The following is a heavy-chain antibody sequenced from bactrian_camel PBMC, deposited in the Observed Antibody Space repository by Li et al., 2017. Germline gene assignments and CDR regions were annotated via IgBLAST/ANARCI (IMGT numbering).Heavy chain of an antibody. CDR3: VVEAREGGSGDYCYTLGYEYNY. CDR1: GFTFGTKA. J-gene: IGHJ4*01. D-gene: IGHD2*01. V-gene: IGHV3S31*01. CDR2: INNGEDEQT. Sequence: VQLVESGGGLVQPGGSLRLPCLASGFTFGTKAMTWVRQAPGKGLEWVSTINNGEDEQTYYADSVKGRFTISQDNAKNTPYLQMNSLKPEDTAMYYCVVEAREGGSGDYCYTLGYEYNYWGQGTQVTVS.